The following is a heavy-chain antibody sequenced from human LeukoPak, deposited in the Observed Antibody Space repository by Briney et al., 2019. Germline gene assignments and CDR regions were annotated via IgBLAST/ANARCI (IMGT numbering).Heavy chain of an antibody. J-gene: IGHJ4*02. CDR2: IYYSGST. D-gene: IGHD6-19*01. Sequence: SETLSLTCTVSGGSISSSNYYWGWIRQPPGNGLEWIANIYYSGSTYYYPSLKSRVTISVDTSKDQFSLKLSSVTAADTAVYYCARELGIAVAGTGYWGQGTLVTVSS. CDR3: ARELGIAVAGTGY. V-gene: IGHV4-39*02. CDR1: GGSISSSNYY.